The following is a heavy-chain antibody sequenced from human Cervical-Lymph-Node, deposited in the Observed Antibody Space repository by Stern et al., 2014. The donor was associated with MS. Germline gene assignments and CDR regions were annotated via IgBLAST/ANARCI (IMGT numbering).Heavy chain of an antibody. Sequence: VQLVQSGGGVVQPGRSLRLSCAASGFTFSAHGMHWVRQAPGKGLGWVAVISYDGRNRQYGDSVKGRFTIPRDNAKKTLYLQMNSLRSEDTAVYYCAKVGTAYSSGAIDPWGQGTLVTVSS. J-gene: IGHJ5*02. CDR3: AKVGTAYSSGAIDP. V-gene: IGHV3-30*18. CDR2: ISYDGRNR. CDR1: GFTFSAHG. D-gene: IGHD3/OR15-3a*01.